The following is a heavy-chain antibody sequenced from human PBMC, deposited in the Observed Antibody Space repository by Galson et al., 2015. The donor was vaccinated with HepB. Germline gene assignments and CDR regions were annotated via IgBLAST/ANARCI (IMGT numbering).Heavy chain of an antibody. J-gene: IGHJ4*02. D-gene: IGHD3-3*01. V-gene: IGHV3-48*03. CDR3: ARGPFYSYFDY. CDR1: GFTFSSYE. Sequence: SLRLSCAASGFTFSSYEMNWVRQAPGKGLEWVSYISSSGSTIYYADSVKGRFTISRDNAKNSLYLQMNSLRAEDTAVYYCARGPFYSYFDYWGQGTLVAVSS. CDR2: ISSSGSTI.